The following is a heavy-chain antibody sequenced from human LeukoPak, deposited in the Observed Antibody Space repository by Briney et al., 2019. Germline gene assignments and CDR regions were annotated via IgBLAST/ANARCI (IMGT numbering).Heavy chain of an antibody. V-gene: IGHV4-38-2*01. CDR1: GYSISSGYY. Sequence: PSGTLSLTCAVSGYSISSGYYWGWIRQPPGKGLEWIGSVYHSGSTYYNPSLKSRVTISVDTSKNQFSLKLSSVTAADTAVYYCARAPTYYYDSSGYYYRDDAFDIWGQGTMVTVSS. D-gene: IGHD3-22*01. CDR3: ARAPTYYYDSSGYYYRDDAFDI. CDR2: VYHSGST. J-gene: IGHJ3*02.